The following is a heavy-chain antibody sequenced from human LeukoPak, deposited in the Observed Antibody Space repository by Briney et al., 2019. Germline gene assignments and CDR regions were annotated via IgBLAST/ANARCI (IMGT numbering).Heavy chain of an antibody. V-gene: IGHV5-51*01. CDR2: IYPGDSDT. Sequence: GESLKISCKGSGYRFTSYWIGWVRQMPGKGLESMGIIYPGDSDTKYSPSFQGQVTISADKSISTVYLQWNSLKVSDTAMYYCARLQTGSGWWEGFDSWGQGTLVTVSS. CDR3: ARLQTGSGWWEGFDS. CDR1: GYRFTSYW. D-gene: IGHD6-19*01. J-gene: IGHJ4*02.